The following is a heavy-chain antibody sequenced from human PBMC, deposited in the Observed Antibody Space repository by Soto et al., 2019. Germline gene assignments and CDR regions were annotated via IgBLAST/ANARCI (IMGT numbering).Heavy chain of an antibody. Sequence: QVQLVQSGAEVKKPGASVKVSCKASGYTFTSYAMHWVRQAPGQRLEWMGWINAGNGNTKYSQKFQGRVTITRDTAASTAYIELSSLRSEVTAVYYCARGLGLYYFDYWGQGALVTVSP. J-gene: IGHJ4*02. CDR1: GYTFTSYA. CDR3: ARGLGLYYFDY. D-gene: IGHD1-26*01. V-gene: IGHV1-3*01. CDR2: INAGNGNT.